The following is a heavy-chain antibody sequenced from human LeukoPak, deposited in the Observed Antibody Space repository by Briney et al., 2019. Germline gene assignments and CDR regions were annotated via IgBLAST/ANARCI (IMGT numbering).Heavy chain of an antibody. D-gene: IGHD5-12*01. CDR2: IYYSGST. CDR3: ARHPGVATTNDRNWFDP. Sequence: PSETLSLTCAVYGGSFSGYYWSRIRQPPGKGLEWIGSIYYSGSTYYNPSLKSRVTISVDTSKNQFSLKLSSVTAADTAVYYCARHPGVATTNDRNWFDPWGQGTLVTVSS. CDR1: GGSFSGYY. V-gene: IGHV4-34*01. J-gene: IGHJ5*02.